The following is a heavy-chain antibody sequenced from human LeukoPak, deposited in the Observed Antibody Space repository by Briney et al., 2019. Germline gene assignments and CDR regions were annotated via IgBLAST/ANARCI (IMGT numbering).Heavy chain of an antibody. CDR1: GGSISSYL. CDR3: AREMATITDWFDP. CDR2: INYSGST. D-gene: IGHD5-24*01. V-gene: IGHV4-59*12. J-gene: IGHJ5*02. Sequence: SETQSLTCSVSGGSISSYLWSWIRQPPGKGLEWIGYINYSGSTNYNPPLKSRVTISVDKSKNQFSLKLSSVTAADTAVYYCAREMATITDWFDPWGQGTLVTVSS.